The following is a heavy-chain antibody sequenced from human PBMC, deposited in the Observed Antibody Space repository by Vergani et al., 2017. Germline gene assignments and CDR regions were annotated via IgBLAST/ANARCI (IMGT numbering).Heavy chain of an antibody. CDR2: IFSNDEK. D-gene: IGHD5-12*01. V-gene: IGHV2-26*01. J-gene: IGHJ4*02. Sequence: QVTLKESGPVLVKPTETPTLTCTVSGFSLSNARMGVSWTRQPPGKALEWLAHIFSNDEKSYSTSLKSRLTISKDTSKSQVVLTMTNMDPVDTATYYCARYSGYDSTYYFDYWGQGTLVTVSS. CDR3: ARYSGYDSTYYFDY. CDR1: GFSLSNARMG.